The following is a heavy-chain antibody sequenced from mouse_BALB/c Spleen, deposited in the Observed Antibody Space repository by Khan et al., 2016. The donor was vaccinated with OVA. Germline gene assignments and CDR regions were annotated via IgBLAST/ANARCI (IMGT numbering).Heavy chain of an antibody. D-gene: IGHD1-1*01. J-gene: IGHJ3*01. Sequence: EVELVESGGGLVKPGGSLKLSCAASGFTFSNYAMSWVRQTPEKRLEWVATISSGGSYTYYPDSVQGRFTISRDNAKNTLSLQMSSLRSEDTAIYYCARELFTTVVATTFAYWGQGTLVTVSA. CDR2: ISSGGSYT. V-gene: IGHV5-9-3*01. CDR1: GFTFSNYA. CDR3: ARELFTTVVATTFAY.